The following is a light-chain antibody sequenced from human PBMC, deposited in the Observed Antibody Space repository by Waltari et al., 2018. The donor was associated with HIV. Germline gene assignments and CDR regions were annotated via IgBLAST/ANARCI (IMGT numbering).Light chain of an antibody. V-gene: IGLV2-14*03. Sequence: QSALTQSASVSGSPGQSITISCTGTGSDIGGYDYASWSQQQPVTAPQLLIYDGTDRPSGISDRFSGSKSGNTASLTISGLQAEDEADYYCSSYTISSTVVFGGGTKLTVL. CDR1: GSDIGGYDY. J-gene: IGLJ2*01. CDR3: SSYTISSTVV. CDR2: DGT.